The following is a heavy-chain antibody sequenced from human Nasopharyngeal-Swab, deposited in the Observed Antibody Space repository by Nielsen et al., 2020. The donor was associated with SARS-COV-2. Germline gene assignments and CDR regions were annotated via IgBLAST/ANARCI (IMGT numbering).Heavy chain of an antibody. CDR1: GASISSSNYC. J-gene: IGHJ4*01. D-gene: IGHD6-19*01. V-gene: IGHV4-39*01. Sequence: GSLRLSCTVSGASISSSNYCWGWIRQLPGKGLVWIGTLYYSGNTYFNPHLKSRTTMSVDTSKHQFSLTLSSVTAADTALYYCARHSSGWSFDYWDHGTLVTVSS. CDR3: ARHSSGWSFDY. CDR2: LYYSGNT.